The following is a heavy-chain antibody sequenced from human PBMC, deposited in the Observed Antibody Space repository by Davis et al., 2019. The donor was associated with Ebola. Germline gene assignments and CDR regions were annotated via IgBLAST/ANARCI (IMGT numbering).Heavy chain of an antibody. Sequence: GGSLRLSCAASGFTFSSYAMHWVRQAPGKGLEWVAVILYDGSNKYYADSVKGRFTISRDNSKNTLYLQMNSMKTEDTAVYYCTTRASKFGGVIVGGYWGQGTLVTVSS. V-gene: IGHV3-30-3*01. J-gene: IGHJ4*02. CDR1: GFTFSSYA. D-gene: IGHD3-16*02. CDR3: TTRASKFGGVIVGGY. CDR2: ILYDGSNK.